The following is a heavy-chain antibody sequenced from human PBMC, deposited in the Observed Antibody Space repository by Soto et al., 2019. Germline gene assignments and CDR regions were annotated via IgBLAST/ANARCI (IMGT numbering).Heavy chain of an antibody. V-gene: IGHV4-59*12. CDR2: IYYSGST. CDR3: ARTGEIDY. CDR1: GGSISSYY. J-gene: IGHJ4*02. Sequence: SETLSLTCTVSGGSISSYYWSWIRQPPGKGLEWIGYIYYSGSTNYNPSLKSRVTISVDTSKNQFSLKLSSVTAADTAVYYCARTGEIDYWGQGTLVTVSS.